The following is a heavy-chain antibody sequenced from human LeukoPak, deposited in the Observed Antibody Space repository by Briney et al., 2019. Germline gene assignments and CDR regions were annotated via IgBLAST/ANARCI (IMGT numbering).Heavy chain of an antibody. CDR1: GFTFSSYG. CDR3: AKDRIPAALMAFDI. Sequence: GGSLRLSCGASGFTFSSYGMHWVRQAPGKGREWVAFIRYDGSKKDYTDSVKGRFTISRDSSKNTLYLQMNSLRTEDTAVYYCAKDRIPAALMAFDIWGQGTMVTVSS. J-gene: IGHJ3*02. V-gene: IGHV3-30*02. D-gene: IGHD2-2*01. CDR2: IRYDGSKK.